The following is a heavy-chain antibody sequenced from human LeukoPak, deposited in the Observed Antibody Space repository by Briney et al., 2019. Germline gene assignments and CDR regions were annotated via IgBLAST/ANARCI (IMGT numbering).Heavy chain of an antibody. CDR1: GASINSSGYY. D-gene: IGHD3-9*01. CDR2: HYYSGST. CDR3: ARHRAGYHLDW. V-gene: IGHV4-39*01. J-gene: IGHJ4*02. Sequence: SETLSLTCTVSGASINSSGYYWGWIRQPPGKGLEWIGSHYYSGSTYYNPSLRSRVTISVDTSKNHFSLKLNSVTAADTAVYYCARHRAGYHLDWWGQGTLVTVSS.